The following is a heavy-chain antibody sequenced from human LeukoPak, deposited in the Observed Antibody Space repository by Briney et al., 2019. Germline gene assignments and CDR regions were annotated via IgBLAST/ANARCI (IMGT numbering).Heavy chain of an antibody. CDR2: ISGSGGST. D-gene: IGHD3-22*01. CDR3: AKTNSSGYYFKGGYDAFDI. CDR1: GFTFSSYA. Sequence: GGSLRLSCAASGFTFSSYAMSWVRQAPGKGLEWVSAISGSGGSTYYADSVKGRFAISRDNFKNTLYLQMNSLGAEDTAVYYCAKTNSSGYYFKGGYDAFDIWGQGTMVTVSS. J-gene: IGHJ3*02. V-gene: IGHV3-23*01.